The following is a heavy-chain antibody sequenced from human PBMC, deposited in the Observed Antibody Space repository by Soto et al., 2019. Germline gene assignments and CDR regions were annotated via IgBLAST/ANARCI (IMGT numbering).Heavy chain of an antibody. J-gene: IGHJ6*02. CDR1: GGSISSYY. CDR2: IYYSGST. V-gene: IGHV4-59*01. D-gene: IGHD5-18*01. CDR3: ARGVMVTGKHVDYYGMDV. Sequence: ASETLSLTCTVSGGSISSYYWSWIRQPPGKGLEWIGYIYYSGSTNYNPSLKSRVTISVDTSKNQFSLKLSSVTAEDTAVYYCARGVMVTGKHVDYYGMDVWGQGTTVTVSS.